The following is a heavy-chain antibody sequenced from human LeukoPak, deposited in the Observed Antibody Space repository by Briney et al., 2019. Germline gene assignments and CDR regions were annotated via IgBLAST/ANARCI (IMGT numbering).Heavy chain of an antibody. CDR3: AREPYDSGSFRTDYYYMDV. D-gene: IGHD3-10*01. Sequence: ASVKVSCKASGYTFTGYYIHWVRQAPGQGLEWMGWINPNSGDTNYAQKFQGRVTMTRDTSISTAYMELSRLRSDDTAVYYCAREPYDSGSFRTDYYYMDVWGKGTTVTISS. CDR1: GYTFTGYY. V-gene: IGHV1-2*02. J-gene: IGHJ6*03. CDR2: INPNSGDT.